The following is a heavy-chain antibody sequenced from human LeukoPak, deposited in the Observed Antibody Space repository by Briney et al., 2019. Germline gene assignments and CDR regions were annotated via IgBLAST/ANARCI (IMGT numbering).Heavy chain of an antibody. Sequence: ASETLSLTCAVYGGSFSGYYWSWIRQPPGKGLEWIGEINHSGSTNYNPSLKSRVTISVDTSKNQFSLKLSSVTAADTAVYYCATQGKGYDSSGYYYGKLDYWGQGTLVTVSS. CDR3: ATQGKGYDSSGYYYGKLDY. D-gene: IGHD3-22*01. CDR1: GGSFSGYY. CDR2: INHSGST. J-gene: IGHJ4*02. V-gene: IGHV4-34*01.